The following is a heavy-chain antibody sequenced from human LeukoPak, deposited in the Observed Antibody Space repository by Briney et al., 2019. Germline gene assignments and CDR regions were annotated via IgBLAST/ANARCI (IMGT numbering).Heavy chain of an antibody. Sequence: PSETLSLTCTVSGGSISSGSYYWSWIRQPAGKGLEWIGRIYTSGSTNYNPSLKSRVTISVDTSKNQFSLKLSSVTAADTAAYYCARVHPDTAMVWGQGTLVTVSS. J-gene: IGHJ4*02. CDR2: IYTSGST. CDR3: ARVHPDTAMV. CDR1: GGSISSGSYY. D-gene: IGHD5-18*01. V-gene: IGHV4-61*02.